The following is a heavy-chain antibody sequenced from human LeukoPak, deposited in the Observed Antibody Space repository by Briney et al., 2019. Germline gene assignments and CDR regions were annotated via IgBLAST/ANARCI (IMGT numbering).Heavy chain of an antibody. V-gene: IGHV1-69*01. CDR1: GGTFSSYA. Sequence: SVKVSCKASGGTFSSYAISWVRQAPGQGLEWMGGIIPIFGTANYAQKFQGRVTITADESTSTAYMELSSLRSEDTAVYYCARLRNYYGSGSYYNVEAFDIWGQGTMVTVSS. CDR2: IIPIFGTA. J-gene: IGHJ3*02. D-gene: IGHD3-10*01. CDR3: ARLRNYYGSGSYYNVEAFDI.